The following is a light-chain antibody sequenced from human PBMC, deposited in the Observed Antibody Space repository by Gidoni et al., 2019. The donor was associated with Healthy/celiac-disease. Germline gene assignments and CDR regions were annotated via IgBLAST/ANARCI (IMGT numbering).Light chain of an antibody. V-gene: IGLV2-11*01. CDR2: DVS. J-gene: IGLJ3*02. Sequence: QSALTQPRSVSGSPGQSVTISCTGTSSAVGGYNYVSWYQQHPGNAPKLMIYDVSKRPSGVPDRLSGSKSGNTASLTISGLQAADEADYYCCSYAASYTWVFGGGTKLPVL. CDR1: SSAVGGYNY. CDR3: CSYAASYTWV.